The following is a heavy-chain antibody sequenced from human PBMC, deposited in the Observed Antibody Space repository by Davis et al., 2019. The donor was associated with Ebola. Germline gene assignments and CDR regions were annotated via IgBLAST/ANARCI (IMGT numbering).Heavy chain of an antibody. CDR2: IYHSGST. Sequence: SETLSLTCAVSGGSISSSNWWSWVRQPPGKGLEWIGEIYHSGSTNYNPSLKSRVTISVDTSKNQFSLKLSSVTAADTAVYYCARARRDDYVWGSYRNYYYYGMDVWGQGTTVTVSS. CDR3: ARARRDDYVWGSYRNYYYYGMDV. V-gene: IGHV4-4*02. CDR1: GGSISSSNW. J-gene: IGHJ6*02. D-gene: IGHD3-16*02.